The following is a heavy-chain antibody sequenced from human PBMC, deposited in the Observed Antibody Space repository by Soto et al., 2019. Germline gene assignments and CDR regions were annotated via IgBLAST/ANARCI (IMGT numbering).Heavy chain of an antibody. J-gene: IGHJ4*02. V-gene: IGHV3-30-3*01. CDR1: GFTFSYYA. Sequence: QVQLVESGGGVVQPGRSLRLSCAASGFTFSYYAMHWVRQAPGKGLEWVAVISYDGSNKYYADSVKGRFTISRDNSKNTLYLQMNNLCAEDTAVYYCARAALVGTSYGLHYFDSWGQGTLVTVSS. CDR2: ISYDGSNK. CDR3: ARAALVGTSYGLHYFDS. D-gene: IGHD5-18*01.